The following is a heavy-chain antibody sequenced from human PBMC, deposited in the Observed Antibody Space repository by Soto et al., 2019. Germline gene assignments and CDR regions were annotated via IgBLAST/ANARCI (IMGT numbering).Heavy chain of an antibody. J-gene: IGHJ4*02. CDR3: ARLLADSTPRGPIDY. CDR1: GFTFSNYA. CDR2: ISASGSDT. V-gene: IGHV3-23*01. D-gene: IGHD4-4*01. Sequence: GGSLRLSCATSGFTFSNYAMTWVRQAPGKGLEWVSAISASGSDTYYADSLKGRITFSRDNSKNTLFLQLNSLRAEDTALYYCARLLADSTPRGPIDYWGQGTVVTVSS.